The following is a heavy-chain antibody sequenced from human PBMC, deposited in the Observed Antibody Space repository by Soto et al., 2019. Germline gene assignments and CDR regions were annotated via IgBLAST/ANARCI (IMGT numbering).Heavy chain of an antibody. J-gene: IGHJ4*02. Sequence: EVQLLESGGGLVQPGGSLRLSCAASGFTFSSYAMSWVRQAPGKGLEWVSAISGSGGSTYYADSVKGRFTISRDNSKNTLYLQMNSLRAEDTAVYYCAKDGAYYYGSGSYYNGPFFPDYWGQGTLVTVSS. CDR3: AKDGAYYYGSGSYYNGPFFPDY. CDR2: ISGSGGST. V-gene: IGHV3-23*01. D-gene: IGHD3-10*01. CDR1: GFTFSSYA.